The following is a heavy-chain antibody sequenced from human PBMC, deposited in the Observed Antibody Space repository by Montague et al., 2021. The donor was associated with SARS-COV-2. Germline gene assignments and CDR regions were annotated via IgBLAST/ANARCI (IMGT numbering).Heavy chain of an antibody. D-gene: IGHD1-26*01. J-gene: IGHJ4*02. CDR2: IWYDGSNE. CDR3: ARGSVGGYYFDY. V-gene: IGHV3-33*01. Sequence: SRSLSFSASGFISSSYGMHWVRQAPGKGLEWVAHIWYDGSNENYVDSVKGRFTISRDNFKNTLYLQMNSLRAEDTAIYYCARGSVGGYYFDYWGQGTLVTVSS. CDR1: GFISSSYG.